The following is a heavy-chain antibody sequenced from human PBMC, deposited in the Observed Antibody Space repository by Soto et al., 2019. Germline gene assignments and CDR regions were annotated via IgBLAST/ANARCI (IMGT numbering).Heavy chain of an antibody. Sequence: GGSLRLSCAASGLTFSSYAMSWVRQAPGKGLEWVSAISGSGGSTYYADSVKGRFTISRDNSKNTLYLQMNSLRAEDTAVYYCAKDNDRGVINYFDYWGQGTLVTVSS. J-gene: IGHJ4*02. CDR3: AKDNDRGVINYFDY. CDR2: ISGSGGST. V-gene: IGHV3-23*01. CDR1: GLTFSSYA. D-gene: IGHD3-10*02.